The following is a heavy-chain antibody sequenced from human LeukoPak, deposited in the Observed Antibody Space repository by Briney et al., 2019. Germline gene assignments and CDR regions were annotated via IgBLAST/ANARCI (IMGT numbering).Heavy chain of an antibody. D-gene: IGHD4-17*01. CDR3: AREDYGDFPFDC. J-gene: IGHJ4*02. CDR2: ISSSSSSYI. Sequence: GGSLRLSCAASGFTFSSYSMNWVRQAPGKGLEWVSSISSSSSSYIYYADSVKGRFTISRDNAKNSLYLQMNSLRAEDTAVYYCAREDYGDFPFDCWGQGTLVTVSS. CDR1: GFTFSSYS. V-gene: IGHV3-21*01.